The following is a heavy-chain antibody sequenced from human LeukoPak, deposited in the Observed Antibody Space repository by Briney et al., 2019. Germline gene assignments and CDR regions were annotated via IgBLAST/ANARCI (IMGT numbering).Heavy chain of an antibody. D-gene: IGHD3-10*02. CDR3: ARVFGSDDHFDY. V-gene: IGHV3-48*02. CDR2: ISRGGDTI. J-gene: IGHJ4*02. CDR1: GFTFSSDS. Sequence: GGSLRLSCAASGFTFSSDSMNWVRQAPGKGLEWVSYISRGGDTIYYADSVKGRFTISRDNAQNSLYLQMNSLRDEDTAVYYCARVFGSDDHFDYWGQGTLVTVSS.